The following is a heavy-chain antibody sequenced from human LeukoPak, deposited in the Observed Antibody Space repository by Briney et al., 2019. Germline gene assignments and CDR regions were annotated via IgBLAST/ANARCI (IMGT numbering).Heavy chain of an antibody. J-gene: IGHJ4*02. CDR3: ATITPGRAAAITGDY. Sequence: AGGSLRLSCAASGFTFSSYAMSWVRQAPGKGLEWVSVISGSGGSTYYADSVKGRFTISRDNSKNTLYLQMNSLRAEDTAVYYCATITPGRAAAITGDYWGQGTLVTVSS. D-gene: IGHD2-2*01. V-gene: IGHV3-23*01. CDR1: GFTFSSYA. CDR2: ISGSGGST.